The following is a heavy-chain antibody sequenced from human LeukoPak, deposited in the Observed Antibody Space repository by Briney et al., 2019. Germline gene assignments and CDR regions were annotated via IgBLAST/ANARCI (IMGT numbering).Heavy chain of an antibody. J-gene: IGHJ6*03. Sequence: PSETLTLTCAVYGGSFSGYYWSWVRQPPGKGLEWIGEINHSGSTNYNPSLKSRVTISVDTSKNQFSLKRSSVTAADTAVYYCARLGTSRYGSSTSCPRYYMDVWGKGTTVTVSS. CDR1: GGSFSGYY. V-gene: IGHV4-34*01. CDR3: ARLGTSRYGSSTSCPRYYMDV. CDR2: INHSGST. D-gene: IGHD2-2*01.